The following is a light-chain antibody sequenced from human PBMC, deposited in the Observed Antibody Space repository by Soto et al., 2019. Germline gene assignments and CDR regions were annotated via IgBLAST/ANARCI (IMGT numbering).Light chain of an antibody. CDR2: DVS. J-gene: IGLJ2*01. V-gene: IGLV2-11*01. CDR3: CSYAGSYTFVV. CDR1: SSDVGGYNY. Sequence: QSVLTQPRSVSGSPGQSVTISCTGTSSDVGGYNYVSWYQQHPGKAPKLMIYDVSKRPSGVPDRFSGSKSGNTASLTISGLQXEXXXDYYCCSYAGSYTFVVFGGGTKLTVL.